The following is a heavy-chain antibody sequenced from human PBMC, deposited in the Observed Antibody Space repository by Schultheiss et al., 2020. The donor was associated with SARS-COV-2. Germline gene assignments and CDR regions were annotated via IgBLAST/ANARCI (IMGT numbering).Heavy chain of an antibody. D-gene: IGHD3-3*01. CDR1: GYSISSGYY. CDR2: IYYSGST. J-gene: IGHJ2*01. CDR3: ARGRRFLEWLPRHWYFDL. V-gene: IGHV4-61*01. Sequence: SQTLSLTCAVSGYSISSGYYWGWIRQPPGKGLEWIGYIYYSGSTNYNPSLKSRVTISIDTSKNQFSLKLSSVTAADTAVYYCARGRRFLEWLPRHWYFDLWGRGTLVTVSS.